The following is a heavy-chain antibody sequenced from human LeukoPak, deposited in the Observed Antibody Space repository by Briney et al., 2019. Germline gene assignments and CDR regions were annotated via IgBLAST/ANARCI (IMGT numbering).Heavy chain of an antibody. D-gene: IGHD6-19*01. Sequence: TSSETLSLTCTVSGGSISSCYWSWIRQPAGKGLEWIGRIYTSGSTNYNPSLKSRVTMSVDTSKNQFSLKLSSVTAADTAVYYCASDSSGWYGNNWFDPWGQGTLVTVSS. CDR3: ASDSSGWYGNNWFDP. CDR1: GGSISSCY. J-gene: IGHJ5*02. CDR2: IYTSGST. V-gene: IGHV4-4*07.